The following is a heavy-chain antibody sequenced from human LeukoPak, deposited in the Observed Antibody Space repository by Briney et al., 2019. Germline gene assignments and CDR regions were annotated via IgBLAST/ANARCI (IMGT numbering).Heavy chain of an antibody. J-gene: IGHJ5*02. Sequence: GGSLRLSCAASGFTLSNYWMHWVRQAPGKGLVWVSRINSDGSSTIYADSVKGRFTISRDNTKNTLYLQVHSLRAEDTAVYYCTTGAITFSSWGQGTLVTVSS. CDR1: GFTLSNYW. CDR3: TTGAITFSS. D-gene: IGHD2/OR15-2a*01. V-gene: IGHV3-74*01. CDR2: INSDGSST.